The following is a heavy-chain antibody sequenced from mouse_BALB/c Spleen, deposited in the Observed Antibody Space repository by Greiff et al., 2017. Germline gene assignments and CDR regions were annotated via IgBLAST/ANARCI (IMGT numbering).Heavy chain of an antibody. CDR3: VRDYDGYSWYFDV. CDR1: GFTFNTNA. V-gene: IGHV10S3*01. D-gene: IGHD2-3*01. CDR2: IRSKSNNYAT. Sequence: EVQLVETGGGLVQPKGSLKLSCAASGFTFNTNAMNWVRQAPGKGLEWVARIRSKSNNYATYYADSVKDRFTISRDDSQSMLYLQMNNLKTEDTAMYYCVRDYDGYSWYFDVWGAGTTVTVSS. J-gene: IGHJ1*01.